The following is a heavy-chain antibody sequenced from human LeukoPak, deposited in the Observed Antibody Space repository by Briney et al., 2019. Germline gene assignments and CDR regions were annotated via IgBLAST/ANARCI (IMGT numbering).Heavy chain of an antibody. CDR3: AREEALGSGSFDY. CDR2: IYYSGST. CDR1: GGSISTYY. Sequence: PSETLSLTCTVSGGSISTYYWSWIRQPPGKGLEWIGYIYYSGSTSYNPSLKSRVTISVDTSKNQFSLKLSSVTAADTAVYYGAREEALGSGSFDYWGQGTLVTVSS. V-gene: IGHV4-59*01. D-gene: IGHD1-26*01. J-gene: IGHJ4*02.